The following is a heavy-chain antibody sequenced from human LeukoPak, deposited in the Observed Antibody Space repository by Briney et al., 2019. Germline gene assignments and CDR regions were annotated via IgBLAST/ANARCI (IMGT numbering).Heavy chain of an antibody. Sequence: PSETLSLTCTVSGGSISSYYWSWIRQPPEKGLEWIGYIYYSGSTNYSPSLKSRVTISVDTSKNQFSLKLSSVTAADTAVYYCARHVNWNDYWGQGTLVTVSS. CDR3: ARHVNWNDY. D-gene: IGHD1-20*01. CDR2: IYYSGST. V-gene: IGHV4-59*08. CDR1: GGSISSYY. J-gene: IGHJ4*02.